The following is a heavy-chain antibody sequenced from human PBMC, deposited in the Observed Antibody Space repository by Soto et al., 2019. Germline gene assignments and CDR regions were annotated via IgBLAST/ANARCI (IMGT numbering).Heavy chain of an antibody. CDR3: ARGVDYDFWSGYSMAADNWFDP. CDR2: IYYSGST. J-gene: IGHJ5*02. D-gene: IGHD3-3*01. V-gene: IGHV4-39*01. Sequence: SESLSLTCTVAGGSISSSSYYWGWIRQPPGKGLEWIGSIYYSGSTYYNPSLKSRVTISVDTSKNQFSLKLSSVTAADTAVYYCARGVDYDFWSGYSMAADNWFDPWGQGTLVTVSS. CDR1: GGSISSSSYY.